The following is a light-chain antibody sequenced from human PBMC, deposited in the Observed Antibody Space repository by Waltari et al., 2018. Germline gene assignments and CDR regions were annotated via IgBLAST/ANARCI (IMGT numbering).Light chain of an antibody. J-gene: IGLJ2*01. CDR1: NSNIGRNT. Sequence: QPVLTQPPSASGTPLQRVTLSFSRSNSNIGRNTVTWYQQFPGAAPTLLVYNNFQRPSGVPDRFSGSKSGTSASLAILGVRPEDEADYYCATWDDSLNGPVFGGGTKLTVL. V-gene: IGLV1-44*01. CDR3: ATWDDSLNGPV. CDR2: NNF.